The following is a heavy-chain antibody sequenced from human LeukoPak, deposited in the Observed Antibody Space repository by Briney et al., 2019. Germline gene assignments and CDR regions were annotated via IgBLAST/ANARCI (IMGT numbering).Heavy chain of an antibody. CDR3: ARDRAYKSFDY. CDR2: INKDGSEG. J-gene: IGHJ4*02. CDR1: GFTFSSSW. Sequence: GGSLRLSCAASGFTFSSSWMTWVRQAPGKGLEWVATINKDGSEGSYVDSVNGRLTISRDNAKNSLFLRMISLRAEDTAVYYCARDRAYKSFDYWGQGALVTVSS. D-gene: IGHD3-16*01. V-gene: IGHV3-7*04.